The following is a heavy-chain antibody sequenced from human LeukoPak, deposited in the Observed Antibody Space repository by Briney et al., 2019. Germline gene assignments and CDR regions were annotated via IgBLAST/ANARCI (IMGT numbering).Heavy chain of an antibody. CDR1: GLTFSTYA. D-gene: IGHD2-2*01. CDR2: ISGNGDTT. Sequence: GGSLRLSSAVSGLTFSTYAMSWVRQAPGRGLEWVSSISGNGDTTYHADSVRGRFTISRDNSKKTAYLQMNSLRAEDTAVYYAVANMYKYMDVWGKGTTVTVSS. J-gene: IGHJ6*04. V-gene: IGHV3-23*01. CDR3: VANMYKYMDV.